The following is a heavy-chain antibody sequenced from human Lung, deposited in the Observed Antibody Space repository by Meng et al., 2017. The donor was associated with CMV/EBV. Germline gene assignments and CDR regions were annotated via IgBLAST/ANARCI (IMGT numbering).Heavy chain of an antibody. D-gene: IGHD6-19*01. J-gene: IGHJ6*02. CDR1: GFTFSSYA. V-gene: IGHV3-23*03. CDR2: IYSGGTST. CDR3: AKDLMDSSGWYEYYYHGMDV. Sequence: GESLKISCAASGFTFSSYAMSWVRQAPGKGLEWVSLIYSGGTSTYYADSVKGRFTTSRDNSKNTLYLQMNSLRAEDTAVYYCAKDLMDSSGWYEYYYHGMDVXGRGXTVTVSS.